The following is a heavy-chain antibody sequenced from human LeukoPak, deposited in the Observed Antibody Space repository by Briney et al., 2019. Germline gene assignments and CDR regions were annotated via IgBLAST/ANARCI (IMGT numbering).Heavy chain of an antibody. Sequence: GGSLRLSCAASGFTFSSYAMSWVRQAPGKGLEWVSGINWNGGSTGYADSVKGRFTISRDNAKNSLYLQMNSLRAEDTALYYCARDGYSSSWFRLYYYYYYMDVWGKGTTVTVSS. CDR1: GFTFSSYA. J-gene: IGHJ6*03. CDR3: ARDGYSSSWFRLYYYYYYMDV. D-gene: IGHD6-13*01. CDR2: INWNGGST. V-gene: IGHV3-20*04.